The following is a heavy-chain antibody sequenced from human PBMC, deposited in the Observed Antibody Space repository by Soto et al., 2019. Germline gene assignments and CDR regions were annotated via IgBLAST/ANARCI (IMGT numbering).Heavy chain of an antibody. J-gene: IGHJ2*01. D-gene: IGHD3-9*01. V-gene: IGHV4-34*01. CDR2: TKERGSI. CDR3: ARESLDILAGPAWGWHFDL. CDR1: GGSFRGYY. Sequence: QVQLQQWGAGPLRPLETLSLTCGVSGGSFRGYYWAWIRQSPGKGLEWIGGTKERGSINYNPRLTSGVSIDDDTSKHHFALNLASVTAADSAVYYCARESLDILAGPAWGWHFDLGGRGTLVTV.